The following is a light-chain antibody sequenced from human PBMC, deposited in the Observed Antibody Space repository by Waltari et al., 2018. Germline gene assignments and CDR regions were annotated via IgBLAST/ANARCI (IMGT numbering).Light chain of an antibody. CDR1: SSDVGGYNF. J-gene: IGLJ1*01. Sequence: QSALTQPASVSGSPGQSITISCTGTSSDVGGYNFVSWYQQHPGKVPKLIIYDVTNRPSGGSNRFSGSTSGNTASLTISGLQAEDEADYYCSSYTTSSTYVFGTGTKVTVL. CDR2: DVT. CDR3: SSYTTSSTYV. V-gene: IGLV2-14*03.